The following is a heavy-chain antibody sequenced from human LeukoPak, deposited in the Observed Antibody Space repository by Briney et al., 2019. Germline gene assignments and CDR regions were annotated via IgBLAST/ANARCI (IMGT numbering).Heavy chain of an antibody. J-gene: IGHJ5*02. CDR1: GYTFTNYG. Sequence: ASVKVSCKASGYTFTNYGISWVRQAPGQGLEWMGRISAYNGNTSYVQKLQGRVTMTTDTSTNTAYMELRSLGSDDTAVYYCARDVAFYGSNWHNWFDPWGQGTLVTVSS. V-gene: IGHV1-18*01. CDR3: ARDVAFYGSNWHNWFDP. D-gene: IGHD6-13*01. CDR2: ISAYNGNT.